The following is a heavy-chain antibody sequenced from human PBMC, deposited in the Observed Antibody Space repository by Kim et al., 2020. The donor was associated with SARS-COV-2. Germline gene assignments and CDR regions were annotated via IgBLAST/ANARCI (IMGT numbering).Heavy chain of an antibody. CDR1: GFTFDDYT. V-gene: IGHV3-43*01. J-gene: IGHJ3*02. CDR2: ISWDGGST. CDR3: AKGGMAGPHQGPVLAFDI. D-gene: IGHD2-8*01. Sequence: GGSLRLSCAASGFTFDDYTMHWVRQAPGKGLEWVSLISWDGGSTYYADSVKGRFTISRDNSKNSLYLQMNSLRTEDTALYYCAKGGMAGPHQGPVLAFDIWGQGTMVTVSS.